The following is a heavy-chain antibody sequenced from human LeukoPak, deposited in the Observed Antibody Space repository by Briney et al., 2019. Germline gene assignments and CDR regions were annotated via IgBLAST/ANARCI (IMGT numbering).Heavy chain of an antibody. CDR1: KFTFKNYA. D-gene: IGHD5-12*01. J-gene: IGHJ4*02. CDR3: AKTPNSGYDWGVKFDY. Sequence: GRSLRLSCAASKFTFKNYAMSWVRQAPGKGLEWVSAISGSGGSTYYADSVKGRFTISRDNSKNTLYLQMNSLRAEDTAVYYCAKTPNSGYDWGVKFDYWGQGTLVTVSS. V-gene: IGHV3-23*01. CDR2: ISGSGGST.